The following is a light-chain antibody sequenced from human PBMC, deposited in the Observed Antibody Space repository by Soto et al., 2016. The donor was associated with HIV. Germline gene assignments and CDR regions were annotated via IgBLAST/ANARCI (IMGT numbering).Light chain of an antibody. CDR2: KAS. V-gene: IGKV1-5*03. Sequence: DIQMTQSPSTPSASVGDRVTITCRASQSISSWLAWYQQKPGKAPKLLIYKASSLERGVPSRFSGSGSGTEFTLTISSLQPDDFASYYCQQYNSYSTFGQGTKLEIK. CDR3: QQYNSYST. CDR1: QSISSW. J-gene: IGKJ2*01.